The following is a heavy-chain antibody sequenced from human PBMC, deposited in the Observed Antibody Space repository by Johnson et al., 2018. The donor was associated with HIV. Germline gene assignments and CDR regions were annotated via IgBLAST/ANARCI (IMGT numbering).Heavy chain of an antibody. V-gene: IGHV3-7*01. Sequence: VQLVESGGGLVQPGGSLRLSCAASGFTFSGYWMSWVRQAPGKGLEWVANIKQDGSQKYYVDSVEGRFTISRDNSKNTLYLQMNSLRPEDTALYYCAKDEAQTLASAGRDAFDFWGQGTAVTV. CDR2: IKQDGSQK. CDR3: AKDEAQTLASAGRDAFDF. J-gene: IGHJ3*01. D-gene: IGHD6-13*01. CDR1: GFTFSGYW.